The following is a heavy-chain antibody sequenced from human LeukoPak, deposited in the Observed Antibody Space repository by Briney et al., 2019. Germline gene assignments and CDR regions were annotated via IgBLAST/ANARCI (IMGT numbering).Heavy chain of an antibody. Sequence: ASVKVSCKASGYTFTSYYMHWVRQAPGQGLEWMGIINPSGGSTSYAQKFQGRGTMTRDTSTSTVYMELSSLRSEDTAVYYCARGEGLLWFGELPDYWGQGTLVTVSS. CDR2: INPSGGST. J-gene: IGHJ4*02. CDR1: GYTFTSYY. V-gene: IGHV1-46*01. D-gene: IGHD3-10*01. CDR3: ARGEGLLWFGELPDY.